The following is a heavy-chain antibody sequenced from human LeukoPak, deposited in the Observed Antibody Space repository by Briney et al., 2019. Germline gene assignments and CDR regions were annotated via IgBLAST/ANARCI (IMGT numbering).Heavy chain of an antibody. CDR3: AKSLTYYYDSSGYWFDY. CDR1: GFTFSSYA. CDR2: ISGSGSST. Sequence: PGGSLRLSCAASGFTFSSYAMSWVRQAPGKGMEWVSSISGSGSSTYYADSVKGRFTISRDNSKNTLYLQMNSLRAEDTAVYYCAKSLTYYYDSSGYWFDYWAREPWSPSPQ. V-gene: IGHV3-23*01. J-gene: IGHJ4*02. D-gene: IGHD3-22*01.